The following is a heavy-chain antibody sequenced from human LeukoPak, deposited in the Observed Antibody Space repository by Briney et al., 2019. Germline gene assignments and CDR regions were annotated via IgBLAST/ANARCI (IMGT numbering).Heavy chain of an antibody. J-gene: IGHJ4*02. Sequence: GGSLRLSCAASGFTFSSYSMNWVRQAPGKGLEWVSSINTRSYIYSADSVKGRFTISRDNDKNSVYLQMNGLRAEDTAVYYCAREGGYCYGASCRSFDSWGQGTLLTVSS. D-gene: IGHD2-15*01. CDR1: GFTFSSYS. CDR2: INTRSYI. V-gene: IGHV3-21*01. CDR3: AREGGYCYGASCRSFDS.